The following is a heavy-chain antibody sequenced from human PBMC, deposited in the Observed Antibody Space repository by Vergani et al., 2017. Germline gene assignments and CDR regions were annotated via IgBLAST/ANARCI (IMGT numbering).Heavy chain of an antibody. D-gene: IGHD1-26*01. CDR3: ARDPKGATHDY. V-gene: IGHV4-39*07. J-gene: IGHJ4*02. CDR2: IYYSGNT. CDR1: GGSISSSNYY. Sequence: QLQLQESGPGLVKPSETLSLTCTVSGGSISSSNYYWGWIRQPPGKGLEWIGNIYYSGNTYYNPSLESRVTISVDTSKNQFSLKLSSVTAADTAVYYCARDPKGATHDYGGQGTLVTVSS.